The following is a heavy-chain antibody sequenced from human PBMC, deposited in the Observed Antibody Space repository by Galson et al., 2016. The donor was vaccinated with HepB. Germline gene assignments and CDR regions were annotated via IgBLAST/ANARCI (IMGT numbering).Heavy chain of an antibody. V-gene: IGHV4-61*02. CDR1: GGSISSGSYF. J-gene: IGHJ4*02. D-gene: IGHD3-10*01. Sequence: TLSLTCTASGGSISSGSYFCNWIRQPAGKGLEWIGSMFTSGNSNYNPSLKSRITISLDTSKNQFFLKMSSVTAADTAVYYWAVWFGDVNYWGQGILVTVSS. CDR2: MFTSGNS. CDR3: AVWFGDVNY.